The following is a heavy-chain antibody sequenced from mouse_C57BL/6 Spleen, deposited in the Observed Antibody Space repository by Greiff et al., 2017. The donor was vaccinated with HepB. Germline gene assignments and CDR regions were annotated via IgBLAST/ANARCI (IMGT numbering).Heavy chain of an antibody. CDR3: AREGTVAFDY. J-gene: IGHJ2*01. CDR2: ISYDGSN. V-gene: IGHV3-6*01. Sequence: VQLKQSGPGLVKPSQSLSLTCSVTGYSITSGYYWNRIRQFPGNKLEWMGYISYDGSNNYNPSLKNRISITRDTSKNQFFLKLNSVTTEDTATYYCAREGTVAFDYWGQGTTLTVSS. CDR1: GYSITSGYY. D-gene: IGHD1-1*01.